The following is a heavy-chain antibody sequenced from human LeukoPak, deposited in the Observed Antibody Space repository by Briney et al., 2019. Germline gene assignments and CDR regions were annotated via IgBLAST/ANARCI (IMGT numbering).Heavy chain of an antibody. CDR2: INPNSGGT. CDR1: GYSFTGHY. Sequence: ASVKVSCKASGYSFTGHYMHWVRQAPGQGLEWMGWINPNSGGTNYAQKFQGRVTMTRDTSISTAYMELSRLRSDDTAVYYCARLPPRGGNKDYWGQGTLVTVSS. J-gene: IGHJ4*02. CDR3: ARLPPRGGNKDY. V-gene: IGHV1-2*02. D-gene: IGHD2/OR15-2a*01.